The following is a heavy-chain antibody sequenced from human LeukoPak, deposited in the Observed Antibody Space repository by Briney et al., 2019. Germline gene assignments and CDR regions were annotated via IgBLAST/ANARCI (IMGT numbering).Heavy chain of an antibody. Sequence: SETLSLTCTVSGGSISSSSYYWGWIRQPPGKGLEWIGSIYYSGSTYYNPSLKSRVTISVDTSKNQFSLKLSSVTAADTAVYYCARGHYYGSGSYYGWGNNDAFDIWGQGTMVTVSS. J-gene: IGHJ3*02. CDR2: IYYSGST. CDR1: GGSISSSSYY. CDR3: ARGHYYGSGSYYGWGNNDAFDI. V-gene: IGHV4-39*01. D-gene: IGHD3-10*01.